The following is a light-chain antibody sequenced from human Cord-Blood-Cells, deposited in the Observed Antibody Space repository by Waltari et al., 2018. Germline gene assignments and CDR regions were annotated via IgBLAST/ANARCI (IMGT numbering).Light chain of an antibody. CDR2: LNGDGSH. CDR1: SGHSSYA. Sequence: QLVLTQSPSASASLGASVKLTCTLSSGHSSYAIAWHQQQPEKGPRYLMKLNGDGSHSKGDGLPVRSSGSSAGAERYLTISSLQSEDEADYYCQTWGTGIQVFGGGTKLTVL. CDR3: QTWGTGIQV. V-gene: IGLV4-69*01. J-gene: IGLJ3*02.